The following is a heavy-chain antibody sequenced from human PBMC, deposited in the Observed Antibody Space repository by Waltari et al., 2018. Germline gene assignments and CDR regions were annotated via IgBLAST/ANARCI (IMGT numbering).Heavy chain of an antibody. V-gene: IGHV1-69*12. CDR3: ARGPNLEWLRQYYFDY. D-gene: IGHD3-3*01. Sequence: QVQLVQSGAEVKKPGSSGKFSCKASGVTCSSYAILWGRQAPGQGLEWMGGIIPICGTAKDAQKCQGRVTITADESTSTAYMELSSLRSEDTAVYYCARGPNLEWLRQYYFDYWGQGTLVTVSS. J-gene: IGHJ4*02. CDR1: GVTCSSYA. CDR2: IIPICGTA.